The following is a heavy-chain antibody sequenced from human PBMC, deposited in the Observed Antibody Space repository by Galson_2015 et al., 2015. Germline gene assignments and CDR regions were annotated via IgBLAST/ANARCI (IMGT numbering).Heavy chain of an antibody. D-gene: IGHD5-24*01. Sequence: SLRLSCAASGFTFSSYAMSWVRQAPGKGLEWVSAISGSGGSTYYADSVKGRFTISRDNSKNTLYLQMNSLRAEDTAVYYCAKMRWLQLTAGGYLDYWGQGTLVTVSS. J-gene: IGHJ4*02. CDR1: GFTFSSYA. CDR3: AKMRWLQLTAGGYLDY. CDR2: ISGSGGST. V-gene: IGHV3-23*01.